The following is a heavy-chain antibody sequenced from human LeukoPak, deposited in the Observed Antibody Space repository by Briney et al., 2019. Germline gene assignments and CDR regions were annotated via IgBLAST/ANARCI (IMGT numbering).Heavy chain of an antibody. CDR3: AREGDSGNWFHFDY. V-gene: IGHV3-74*01. D-gene: IGHD6-13*01. CDR2: INGDGRNI. Sequence: GGSLRLSCVASGFTFSSYWMHWVRQDPRKGLVWVSRINGDGRNINYADSVRGRFTISRDNAKNTLFLQMNSLRAEDTAVYYCAREGDSGNWFHFDYWGQGTLVTVSS. CDR1: GFTFSSYW. J-gene: IGHJ4*02.